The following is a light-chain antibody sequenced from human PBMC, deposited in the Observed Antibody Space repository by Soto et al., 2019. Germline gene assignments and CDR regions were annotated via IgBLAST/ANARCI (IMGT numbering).Light chain of an antibody. Sequence: DIQMTQSPSTVSAYVGDSVTITCRASQSITTWLAWYQQRPGKAPKLLIYDVSSLQSGVPSRFSGSGSGTEFTLTISSLQPDDFATYYCQHYRRYSPWTVGEGTNVEIK. CDR3: QHYRRYSPWT. V-gene: IGKV1-5*01. CDR1: QSITTW. CDR2: DVS. J-gene: IGKJ1*01.